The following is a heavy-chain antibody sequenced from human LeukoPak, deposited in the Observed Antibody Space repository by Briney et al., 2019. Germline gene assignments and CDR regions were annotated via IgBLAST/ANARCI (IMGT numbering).Heavy chain of an antibody. CDR2: ISSSSSYI. CDR3: ARASSGWYYFDY. J-gene: IGHJ4*02. V-gene: IGHV3-21*01. D-gene: IGHD6-19*01. Sequence: GGSLRLSCAASGFTFSSYSMNWVRQAPGKGLEWVSSISSSSSYIYYADSVKGRFTISRDNAKNSLYLQMNSLRAEDTAVYYCARASSGWYYFDYWGQGTLVTASS. CDR1: GFTFSSYS.